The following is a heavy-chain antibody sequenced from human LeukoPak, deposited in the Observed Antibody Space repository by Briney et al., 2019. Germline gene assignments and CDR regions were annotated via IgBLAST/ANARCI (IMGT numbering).Heavy chain of an antibody. CDR2: ISSSSSTI. V-gene: IGHV3-48*01. CDR1: GSTFSSYS. D-gene: IGHD3-3*01. J-gene: IGHJ4*02. CDR3: AREIPDYDFWSGYSDY. Sequence: GGSLRLSCAASGSTFSSYSMNWVRQAPGKGLEWVSYISSSSSTIYYADSEKGRFTISRDNAKNSLYLQMNSLRAEDTAVYYCAREIPDYDFWSGYSDYWGQGTLVTVSS.